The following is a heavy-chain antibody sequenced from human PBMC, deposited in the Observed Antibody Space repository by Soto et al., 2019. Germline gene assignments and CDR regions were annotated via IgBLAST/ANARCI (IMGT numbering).Heavy chain of an antibody. CDR3: AKGGGSLWS. CDR2: IYHSGST. D-gene: IGHD3-10*01. Sequence: QVQLQQWGAGLLKPSETLSLTCAVYGGSSSPYYWSWIRQSPGKGLEWIGEIYHSGSTNYNPSLKSRVTLSLDTSKNQFFLKLTSVTAADTAVYYCAKGGGSLWSWGQGTLVTVSS. V-gene: IGHV4-34*02. J-gene: IGHJ5*02. CDR1: GGSSSPYY.